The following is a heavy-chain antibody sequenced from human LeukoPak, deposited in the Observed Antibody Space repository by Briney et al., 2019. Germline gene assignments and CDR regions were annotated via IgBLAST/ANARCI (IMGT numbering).Heavy chain of an antibody. CDR2: VSASDIST. CDR1: GFPFSSYA. J-gene: IGHJ4*02. V-gene: IGHV3-23*01. D-gene: IGHD6-19*01. Sequence: PGGSLRLSCAASGFPFSSYAMSWVRQAPGKGLEWVSGVSASDISTYYADSVKGRFTISRDNSKNTLYLQMNSLRADDTAVYYCARSLYTSGWQDFDSWGQGALVTVSS. CDR3: ARSLYTSGWQDFDS.